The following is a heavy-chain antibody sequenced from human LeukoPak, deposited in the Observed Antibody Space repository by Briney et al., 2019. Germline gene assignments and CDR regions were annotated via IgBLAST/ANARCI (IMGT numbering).Heavy chain of an antibody. Sequence: SETLSLTCSISGYSISSGYFWGWIRQPPGKGLEWIGEINHSGSTNYNPSLKSRVTISVDTSKNQFSLKLSSVTAADTAVYYCARGLMGSSEAFFDYWGQGTLVTVSS. CDR2: INHSGST. CDR3: ARGLMGSSEAFFDY. J-gene: IGHJ4*02. D-gene: IGHD6-6*01. CDR1: GYSISSGYF. V-gene: IGHV4-38-2*02.